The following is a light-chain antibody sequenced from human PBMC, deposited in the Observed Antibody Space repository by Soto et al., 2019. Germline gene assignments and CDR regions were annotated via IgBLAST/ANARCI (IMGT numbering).Light chain of an antibody. CDR2: GAS. J-gene: IGKJ4*01. Sequence: EIVLTQSPGTLSLSPGDRATLSCRASQSVRSNYLAWYQQKPGQAPRLLIYGASSRATGIPDRFSGSGSGTDFTLTISRLEPKDFVVYYCQQYGSSPLTFSGGTKVEIK. V-gene: IGKV3-20*01. CDR3: QQYGSSPLT. CDR1: QSVRSNY.